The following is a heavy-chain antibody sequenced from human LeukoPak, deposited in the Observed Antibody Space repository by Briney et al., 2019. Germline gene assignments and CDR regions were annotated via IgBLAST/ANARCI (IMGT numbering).Heavy chain of an antibody. CDR3: ARRSEFGVLYYMDV. V-gene: IGHV3-48*01. D-gene: IGHD3-16*01. CDR1: GFTFSTYS. Sequence: HPGGSLRLSCAASGFTFSTYSMNWVRQAPGKGLEWVSYISSSSGTIYYADSVKGRFTISRDSAKNSLYLQMNSLRAEDTAVYYCARRSEFGVLYYMDVWGKGTTVTVSS. CDR2: ISSSSGTI. J-gene: IGHJ6*03.